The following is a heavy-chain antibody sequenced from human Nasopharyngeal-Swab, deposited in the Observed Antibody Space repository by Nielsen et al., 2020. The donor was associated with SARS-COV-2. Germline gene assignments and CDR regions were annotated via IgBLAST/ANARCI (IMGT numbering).Heavy chain of an antibody. V-gene: IGHV3-9*02. CDR2: ISWNSGSI. CDR3: AKVSGYYDSGSDY. D-gene: IGHD3-22*01. Sequence: GGSLRLSCAASGFTSDDYAMHWVRQAPGKGLEWVSGISWNSGSIGYADSVKGRFTISRDNAKNSLYLQMNSLRAEDTALYYCAKVSGYYDSGSDYWGQGTLVTVSS. CDR1: GFTSDDYA. J-gene: IGHJ4*02.